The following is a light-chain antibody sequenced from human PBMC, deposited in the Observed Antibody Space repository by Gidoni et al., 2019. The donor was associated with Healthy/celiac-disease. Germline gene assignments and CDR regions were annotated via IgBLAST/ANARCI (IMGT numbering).Light chain of an antibody. CDR2: GSS. CDR1: QSVSSSY. V-gene: IGKV3-20*01. Sequence: EIALTQFPGTLSLSPGERATLSCRTSQSVSSSYLAWYQQKPGQAPRLLIHGSSSTAAGSPDRISGSGSGTNFTLTISRLEPEDFAVYYCRQYGSSPWTFGQGTKVEIK. CDR3: RQYGSSPWT. J-gene: IGKJ1*01.